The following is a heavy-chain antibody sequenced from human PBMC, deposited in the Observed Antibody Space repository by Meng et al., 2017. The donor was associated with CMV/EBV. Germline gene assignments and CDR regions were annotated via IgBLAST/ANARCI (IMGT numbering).Heavy chain of an antibody. CDR2: IKQDGSEK. V-gene: IGHV3-7*01. Sequence: LSLTCAASGFTFSSYWMGWVRQAPGKGLEWVANIKQDGSEKYYVDSVKGRFTISRDNAKNSLYLQMNSLRAEDTAVYYCARDCSSTTGGMDVWGQGTTVTVSS. D-gene: IGHD2-2*01. CDR1: GFTFSSYW. CDR3: ARDCSSTTGGMDV. J-gene: IGHJ6*02.